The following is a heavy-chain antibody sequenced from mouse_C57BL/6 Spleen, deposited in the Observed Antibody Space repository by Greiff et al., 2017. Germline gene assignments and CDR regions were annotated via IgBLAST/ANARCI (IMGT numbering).Heavy chain of an antibody. V-gene: IGHV1-50*01. CDR2: SDPSDSYT. J-gene: IGHJ4*01. D-gene: IGHD2-12*01. CDR3: ARLRRRYAMDY. CDR1: GYTFTSYW. Sequence: QVQLQQPGAELVKPGASVKLSCKASGYTFTSYWMQWVKQRPGQGLEWIGESDPSDSYTNYNQKFKGKATLTVDTSSSTAYMQLSSLTSEDSAVYYCARLRRRYAMDYWGQGTSVTVSS.